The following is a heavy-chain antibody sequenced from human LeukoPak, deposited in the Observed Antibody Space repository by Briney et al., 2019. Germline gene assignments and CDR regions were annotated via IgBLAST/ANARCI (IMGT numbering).Heavy chain of an antibody. V-gene: IGHV1-24*01. J-gene: IGHJ5*02. CDR1: GYTLTELS. D-gene: IGHD2-2*01. CDR2: FDPEDGET. Sequence: ASVKVSCKVSGYTLTELSMHWVRQAPGRGLEWMGGFDPEDGETIYAQKFQGRVTMTEDTSTDTAYMELSSLRSEDTAVYYCATGVVVPAALYNWFDPWGQGTLVTVSS. CDR3: ATGVVVPAALYNWFDP.